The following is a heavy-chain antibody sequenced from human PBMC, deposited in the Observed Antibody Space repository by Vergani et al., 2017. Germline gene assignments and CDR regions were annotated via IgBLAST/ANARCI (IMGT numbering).Heavy chain of an antibody. CDR1: GGSFSGYY. CDR3: ARGGRQWLGRTYFVS. J-gene: IGHJ4*02. Sequence: QVQLQQWGAGLLKPSETLSLTCAVYGGSFSGYYWSWIRQPPGKGLEWIGEINHSGSTNYNPSLKSRVTISVDTSKNQFSLKLSSVTAADTAVYYCARGGRQWLGRTYFVSWGQGTLVTVSS. V-gene: IGHV4-34*01. D-gene: IGHD6-19*01. CDR2: INHSGST.